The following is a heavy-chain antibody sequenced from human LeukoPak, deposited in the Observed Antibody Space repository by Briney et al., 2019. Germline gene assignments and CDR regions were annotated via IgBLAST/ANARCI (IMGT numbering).Heavy chain of an antibody. D-gene: IGHD6-6*01. CDR1: GFTFSSYS. V-gene: IGHV3-21*01. CDR3: ARALRRYSSSSGAFDI. CDR2: ISSSSSYI. J-gene: IGHJ3*02. Sequence: GGSLRLSCAASGFTFSSYSMNWVRQAPGKGLEWVSSISSSSSYIYYADSVKGRFTISRDNAKNSLYLQMNSLRAEDTAVYYCARALRRYSSSSGAFDIWGQGTMVTVSS.